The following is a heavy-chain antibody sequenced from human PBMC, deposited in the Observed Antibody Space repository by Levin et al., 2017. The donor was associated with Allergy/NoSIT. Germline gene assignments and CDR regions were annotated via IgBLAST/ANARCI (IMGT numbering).Heavy chain of an antibody. Sequence: ASVKVSCKTSGFTFTSYGITWVRQAPGQGLEWMGYINTYNGRANYAQRFQGRVTMTTATPTTTAYMQLRRLTSDDTATYFCARAGSSSWSTLFDPWGQGTLVIVS. CDR3: ARAGSSSWSTLFDP. J-gene: IGHJ5*02. V-gene: IGHV1-18*01. CDR1: GFTFTSYG. D-gene: IGHD6-13*01. CDR2: INTYNGRA.